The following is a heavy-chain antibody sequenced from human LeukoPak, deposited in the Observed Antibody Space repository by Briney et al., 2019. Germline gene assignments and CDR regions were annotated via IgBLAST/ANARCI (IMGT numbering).Heavy chain of an antibody. CDR2: IRYDGSNK. D-gene: IGHD3-3*01. CDR3: AKDARPKRWSGYPLDY. J-gene: IGHJ4*02. CDR1: GFTFSSYA. Sequence: GGSLRLSCAASGFTFSSYAMHWVRQAPGKGLEWVAFIRYDGSNKYYADSVKGRFTISRDNSKNTLYLQMNSLRAEDTAVYYCAKDARPKRWSGYPLDYWGQGTLVTVSS. V-gene: IGHV3-30*02.